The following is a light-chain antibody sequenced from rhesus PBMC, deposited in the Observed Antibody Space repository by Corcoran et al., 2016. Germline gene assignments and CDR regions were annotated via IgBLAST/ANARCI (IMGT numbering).Light chain of an antibody. CDR1: QGISNW. CDR3: QQHDNSPQWT. CDR2: RAS. Sequence: DIQMTQSPSSLSASVGDRVTITGRASQGISNWLAWYHQKPGEAPKLLIYRASNLETGVPSRVSGSGSGTDFTLTISSLKPEDNATYYCQQHDNSPQWTVGQGTKVEIE. J-gene: IGKJ1*01. V-gene: IGKV1-69*01.